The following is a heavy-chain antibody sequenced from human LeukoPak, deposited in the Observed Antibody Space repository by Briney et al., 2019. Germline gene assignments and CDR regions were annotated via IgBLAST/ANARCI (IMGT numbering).Heavy chain of an antibody. V-gene: IGHV1-2*02. D-gene: IGHD6-13*01. CDR3: ARDHIQLVSKPCNWFDP. J-gene: IGHJ5*02. Sequence: GASVTVSCKASGYTFTGYYMHWVRQAPGQGLEWMGWINPNSGGTNYAQKFQGRVTMTRDTSISTAYMELSRLRSDDTAVYYCARDHIQLVSKPCNWFDPWGQGTLVTVSS. CDR2: INPNSGGT. CDR1: GYTFTGYY.